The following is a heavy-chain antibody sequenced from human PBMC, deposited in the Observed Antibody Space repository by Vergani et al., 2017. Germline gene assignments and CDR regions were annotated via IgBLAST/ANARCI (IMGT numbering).Heavy chain of an antibody. J-gene: IGHJ4*02. V-gene: IGHV1-69*01. Sequence: QVQLVQSGAEVKKPGSSVKVSCKASGGTFSSFAISWVRQAPGQGLEWMGGIIPIFGTANYAQKFQGRVTITADESTSTAYMELSSLRSEDTAMYYCATLPTYSSSRLNLWGWGQGTLVTVSS. CDR3: ATLPTYSSSRLNLWG. CDR2: IIPIFGTA. D-gene: IGHD6-13*01. CDR1: GGTFSSFA.